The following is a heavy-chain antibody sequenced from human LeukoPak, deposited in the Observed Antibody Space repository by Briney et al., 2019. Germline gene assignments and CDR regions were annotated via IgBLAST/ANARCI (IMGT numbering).Heavy chain of an antibody. CDR3: ARAYYYDSSGDYYYMDV. D-gene: IGHD3-22*01. V-gene: IGHV3-48*03. CDR1: GFTFSSYE. CDR2: ISSSGSTI. J-gene: IGHJ6*03. Sequence: GGSLRLSCAASGFTFSSYEMNWVRQAPGKGLEWVSYISSSGSTIYYADSVKGRFTISRDNAKNSLYLQMNSLRAEDTAVYYCARAYYYDSSGDYYYMDVWGKGTTVTVSS.